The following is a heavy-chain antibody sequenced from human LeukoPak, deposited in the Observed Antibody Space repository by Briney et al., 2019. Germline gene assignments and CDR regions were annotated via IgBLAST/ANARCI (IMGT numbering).Heavy chain of an antibody. CDR1: GFTFDTFI. J-gene: IGHJ5*02. CDR3: AKDRGHYYDSSGSQFDP. Sequence: GGSLRLSCAASGFTFDTFIMHWVRQAPGKGLEWVAVISYDGSNKYYADSVKGRFTISRDNSKNTLYLQMNSLRAEDTAVYYCAKDRGHYYDSSGSQFDPWGQGTLVTVSS. CDR2: ISYDGSNK. V-gene: IGHV3-30*18. D-gene: IGHD3-22*01.